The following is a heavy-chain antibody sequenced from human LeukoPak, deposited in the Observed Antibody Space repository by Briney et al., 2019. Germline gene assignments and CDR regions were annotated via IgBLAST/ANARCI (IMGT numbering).Heavy chain of an antibody. V-gene: IGHV3-30*02. CDR3: ANTWFGELSTYYFDY. J-gene: IGHJ4*02. D-gene: IGHD3-10*01. CDR2: IRYDGSNK. CDR1: GFTFSSYG. Sequence: PGGSLRLSCAASGFTFSSYGMHWVRQAPGKGLEWVAFIRYDGSNKYYADSVKGRFTISRDNSKNTLYLKMNSLRAEDTAVYYCANTWFGELSTYYFDYWGQGTLVTVSS.